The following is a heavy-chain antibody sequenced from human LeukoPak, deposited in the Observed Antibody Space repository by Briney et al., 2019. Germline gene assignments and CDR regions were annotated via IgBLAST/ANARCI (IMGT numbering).Heavy chain of an antibody. V-gene: IGHV4-59*02. Sequence: GSLRLSCAASGFTVSNKYMTWVRQAPGKGLEWIGNIFYSGSTYYGPSLKSRLTISLDTSRNQFSLKLNSVTAADTAVYYCAKSNGYGLIDIWGQGTMVTVSS. D-gene: IGHD3-10*01. J-gene: IGHJ3*02. CDR3: AKSNGYGLIDI. CDR1: GFTVSNKY. CDR2: IFYSGST.